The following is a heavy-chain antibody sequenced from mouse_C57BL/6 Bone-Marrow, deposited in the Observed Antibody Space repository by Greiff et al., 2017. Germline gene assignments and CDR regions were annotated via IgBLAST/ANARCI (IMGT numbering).Heavy chain of an antibody. CDR3: ASRHYYGPHYAMDY. CDR1: GFSLTSYG. J-gene: IGHJ4*01. CDR2: IWGVGST. Sequence: VQLVESGPGLVAPSQSLSITCTVSGFSLTSYGVDWVRQSPGKGLEWLGVIWGVGSTNYNSALKSRLSISKDNSKSQVFLKMNSLQTDDTAMYYCASRHYYGPHYAMDYWGQGTSVTVSS. D-gene: IGHD1-1*01. V-gene: IGHV2-6*01.